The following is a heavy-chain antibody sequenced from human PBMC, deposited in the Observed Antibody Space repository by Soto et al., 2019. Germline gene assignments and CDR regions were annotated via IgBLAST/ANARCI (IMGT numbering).Heavy chain of an antibody. Sequence: GGSLRLSCAASGFTVSSNYMSWVRQAPGKGLEWVSVIYSGGSTYYADSVKGRFTISRDNSKNTLYLQMNSLRAEDTAVYYCARGASGTSPSVAYFDYWGQGTLVTVSS. CDR1: GFTVSSNY. V-gene: IGHV3-53*01. J-gene: IGHJ4*02. CDR2: IYSGGST. CDR3: ARGASGTSPSVAYFDY.